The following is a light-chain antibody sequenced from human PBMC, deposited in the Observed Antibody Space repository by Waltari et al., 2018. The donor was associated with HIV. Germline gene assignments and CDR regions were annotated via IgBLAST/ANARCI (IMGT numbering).Light chain of an antibody. CDR2: AAS. V-gene: IGKV1-16*02. CDR3: QQYVSYPIT. CDR1: QGINNY. J-gene: IGKJ5*01. Sequence: DLQMTQSPSSLSASVGDRVTITCRASQGINNYLAWFQQKPGKAPKSLIYAASNLQSGVPSKFSGSGSGTDFTLTISSLQPEDFATYYCQQYVSYPITFGQGTRLEIK.